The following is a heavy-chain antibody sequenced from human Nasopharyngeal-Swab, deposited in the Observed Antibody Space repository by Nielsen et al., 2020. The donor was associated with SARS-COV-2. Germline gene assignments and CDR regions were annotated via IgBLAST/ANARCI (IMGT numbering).Heavy chain of an antibody. CDR3: ARDRRVVAATRGGLDWFDP. J-gene: IGHJ5*02. Sequence: ASVKVSCKASGYTFIDYYIYWVRQAPGQGLVWMGRINPNSGGTNYAQKFQGRVTMTRDTSISTAYMELSRLRSDDTAVYYCARDRRVVAATRGGLDWFDPWGQGTLVTVSS. CDR1: GYTFIDYY. V-gene: IGHV1-2*06. CDR2: INPNSGGT. D-gene: IGHD2-15*01.